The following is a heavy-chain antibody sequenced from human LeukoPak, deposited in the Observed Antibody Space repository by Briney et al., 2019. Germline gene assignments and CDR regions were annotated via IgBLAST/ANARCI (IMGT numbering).Heavy chain of an antibody. CDR3: ARRTSYYFPY. Sequence: GGSLRLSCATSGFTVSSNYMRWVRQPPGKGPEWVSVIYSGGTTYYADSVKGRFTISRDNSKNTLYLQMTSLRVEDTAVYYCARRTSYYFPYWGQGTLVTVSS. CDR2: IYSGGTT. D-gene: IGHD1/OR15-1a*01. J-gene: IGHJ4*02. CDR1: GFTVSSNY. V-gene: IGHV3-53*01.